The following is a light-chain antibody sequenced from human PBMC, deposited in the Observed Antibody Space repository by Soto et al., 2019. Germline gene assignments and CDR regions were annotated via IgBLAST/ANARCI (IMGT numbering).Light chain of an antibody. Sequence: EIVLTQSPATLSLSPGDRATLSCRASHSVGSYLAWYQQKRSQAPRLLIYDATTRATGIPARFSGSGSWTDFTLTISNLEPADFALYHCQLRSNWSWTFGQGTKVEIK. V-gene: IGKV3-11*01. J-gene: IGKJ1*01. CDR3: QLRSNWSWT. CDR1: HSVGSY. CDR2: DAT.